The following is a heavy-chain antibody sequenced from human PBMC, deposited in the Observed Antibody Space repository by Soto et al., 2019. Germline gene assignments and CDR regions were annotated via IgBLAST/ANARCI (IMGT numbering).Heavy chain of an antibody. CDR1: GGSITSAY. CDR2: IDYSGTT. V-gene: IGHV4-59*03. Sequence: PSETLSLTCSVSGGSITSAYWSWIRQPPGKGLEWMAYIDYSGTTHPNPSLKGRVTMSLDTSKNQFSLKLSSVTASETAVYFCAKHSGYYDFDSWGQGTRVTVSS. CDR3: AKHSGYYDFDS. D-gene: IGHD5-12*01. J-gene: IGHJ4*02.